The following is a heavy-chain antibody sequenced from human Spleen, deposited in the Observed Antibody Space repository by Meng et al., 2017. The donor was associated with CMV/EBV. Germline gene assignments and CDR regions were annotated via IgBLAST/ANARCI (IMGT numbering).Heavy chain of an antibody. J-gene: IGHJ4*02. CDR3: ARSSGDNSYFDY. D-gene: IGHD4-11*01. Sequence: CAVSAGSVSTPHWWTWVRQPPGKGLEWIGQIYHTGSTDYNPSLESRVTMSVDKSKNQFSLKVSSVTAADTAIYYCARSSGDNSYFDYWGRGTLVTVSS. CDR2: IYHTGST. CDR1: AGSVSTPHW. V-gene: IGHV4-4*02.